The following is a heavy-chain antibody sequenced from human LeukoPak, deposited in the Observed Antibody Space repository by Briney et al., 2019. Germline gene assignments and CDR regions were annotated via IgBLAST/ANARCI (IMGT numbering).Heavy chain of an antibody. J-gene: IGHJ4*02. CDR1: GGSISSGDYY. Sequence: SETLSLTCTVSGGSISSGDYYWSWIRQPPGKGLEWIGYIYYSGSTYYNPSLKSRVTISVDTSNTQFSLKLSSVTAADTAVYYCARIVGATIDYWGQGTLVTVSS. CDR3: ARIVGATIDY. D-gene: IGHD1-26*01. CDR2: IYYSGST. V-gene: IGHV4-30-4*08.